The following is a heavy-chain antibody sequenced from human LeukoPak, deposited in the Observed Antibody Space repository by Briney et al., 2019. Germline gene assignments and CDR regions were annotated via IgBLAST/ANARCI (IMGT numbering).Heavy chain of an antibody. CDR3: ARDGRFPPEVLPRYFDY. J-gene: IGHJ4*02. D-gene: IGHD1-26*01. CDR1: GFTFSSYW. V-gene: IGHV4-4*02. Sequence: NPGGSLRLSCAASGFTFSSYWMSWVRQPPGKGLEWIGNIYYSGSTYYNPSLKSRVTISVDTSKNQFSLKLSSVTAADTAVYYCARDGRFPPEVLPRYFDYWGQGTLVTVSS. CDR2: IYYSGST.